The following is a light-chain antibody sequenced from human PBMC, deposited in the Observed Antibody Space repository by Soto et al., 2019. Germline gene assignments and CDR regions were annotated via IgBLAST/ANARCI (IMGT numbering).Light chain of an antibody. J-gene: IGKJ1*01. V-gene: IGKV2-30*01. CDR1: QSLVYSDGNTY. CDR3: MQGTHRPWT. CDR2: KVS. Sequence: DAVLTQSPLSLPVTLGQPATISCRSSQSLVYSDGNTYLNWFQQRPGQSPRRLIYKVSHRDSGVADRLSGSWSGPDFTPEISRVEAEDVGVYYCMQGTHRPWTFGQGTKVDIK.